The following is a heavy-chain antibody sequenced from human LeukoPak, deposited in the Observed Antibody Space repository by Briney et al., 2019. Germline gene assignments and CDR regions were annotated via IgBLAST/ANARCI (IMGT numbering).Heavy chain of an antibody. CDR1: GFTLSTYA. Sequence: GGSLRLSCAASGFTLSTYAMSWVRQAPGKGLEWVSGIRCTGGNTYYADSVKGRFNISRDNSKNTLYLQMNSRRVEDTATYYCARRTLLGGAIDIWGHGTMVTVSS. D-gene: IGHD1/OR15-1a*01. J-gene: IGHJ3*02. V-gene: IGHV3-23*01. CDR2: IRCTGGNT. CDR3: ARRTLLGGAIDI.